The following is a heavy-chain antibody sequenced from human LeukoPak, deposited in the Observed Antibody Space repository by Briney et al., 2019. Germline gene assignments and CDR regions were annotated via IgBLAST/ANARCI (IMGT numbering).Heavy chain of an antibody. J-gene: IGHJ4*02. D-gene: IGHD6-13*01. Sequence: GGSLRLSCAASGFTFSSYSMNWVRQAPGKGLEWVSYISSSSSTIYYADSVKGRFTISRDNTKNSLYLQMNSLRDEDTAVYYCARHGYSSSWYYFDYWGQGTLVTVSS. CDR2: ISSSSSTI. V-gene: IGHV3-48*02. CDR1: GFTFSSYS. CDR3: ARHGYSSSWYYFDY.